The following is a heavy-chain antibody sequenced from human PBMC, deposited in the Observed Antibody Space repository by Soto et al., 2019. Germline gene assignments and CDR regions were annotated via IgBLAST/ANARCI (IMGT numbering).Heavy chain of an antibody. V-gene: IGHV3-21*01. D-gene: IGHD3-3*01. CDR3: ARDLYDPEHYGMDV. CDR2: XSXXSXX. J-gene: IGHJ6*02. CDR1: GFTFSSYS. Sequence: GGSLRLSCAASGFTFSSYSMNWVRQAPGKGLEXVSXXSXXSXXXXXDXXXGRFTISRDNAKNSLYLQMNSLRAEDTAVYYCARDLYDPEHYGMDVWGQGTTVTVSS.